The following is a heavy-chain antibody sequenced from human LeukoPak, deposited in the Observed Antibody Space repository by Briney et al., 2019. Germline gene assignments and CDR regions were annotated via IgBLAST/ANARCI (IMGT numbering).Heavy chain of an antibody. D-gene: IGHD1-1*01. CDR2: ISWNSGAI. CDR3: ARRGTGHGMDV. V-gene: IGHV3-9*01. CDR1: GFTFDDYA. Sequence: GGSLRLSCAASGFTFDDYAMHWVRQAPGEGLEWVSGISWNSGAIGYSDSVKGRFTISRDNAKNSLYLQMNSLRAEDTAVYYCARRGTGHGMDVWGQGTTVIVSS. J-gene: IGHJ6*02.